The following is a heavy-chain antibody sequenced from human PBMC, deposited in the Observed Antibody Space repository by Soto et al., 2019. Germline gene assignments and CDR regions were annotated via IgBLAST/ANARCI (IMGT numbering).Heavy chain of an antibody. CDR2: IYSGGST. Sequence: GGSLRLSCAASGFTVSSNYMSWVRQAPGKGLEWVSVIYSGGSTYYADSVKGRFTISRDNSKNTLYLQMNSLRAEDTAVYYCARDSRGGDYDFWSGYGYYFDYWGQGTLVTVSS. D-gene: IGHD3-3*01. CDR1: GFTVSSNY. J-gene: IGHJ4*02. V-gene: IGHV3-66*01. CDR3: ARDSRGGDYDFWSGYGYYFDY.